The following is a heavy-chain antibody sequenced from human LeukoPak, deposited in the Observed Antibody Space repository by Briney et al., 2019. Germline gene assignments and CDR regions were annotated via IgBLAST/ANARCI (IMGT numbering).Heavy chain of an antibody. V-gene: IGHV3-33*01. J-gene: IGHJ4*02. CDR3: ARLATIMVAFDY. D-gene: IGHD2-8*01. CDR1: GFTFSSYG. Sequence: GGSLRLSCAASGFTFSSYGMHWVRQAPGKGLEWVAVIWYDGGNKYYADSVKGRFTISRDNSKNTLYLQMNSLRAEDTAVYYCARLATIMVAFDYWGQGTLVTVSS. CDR2: IWYDGGNK.